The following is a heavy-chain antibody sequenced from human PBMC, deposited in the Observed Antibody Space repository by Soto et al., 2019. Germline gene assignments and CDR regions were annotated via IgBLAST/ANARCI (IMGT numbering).Heavy chain of an antibody. Sequence: PSETLSLTCTVSGGSISRGGYYWSWIRQNPGKGLKWIGYTYNSVSTYYNPSLKSRVTISVDTSKNQFSLKLTPVTAADTAVYYCARDPAPWGQGTLVTVSS. J-gene: IGHJ5*02. V-gene: IGHV4-31*03. CDR2: TYNSVST. CDR3: ARDPAP. CDR1: GGSISRGGYY.